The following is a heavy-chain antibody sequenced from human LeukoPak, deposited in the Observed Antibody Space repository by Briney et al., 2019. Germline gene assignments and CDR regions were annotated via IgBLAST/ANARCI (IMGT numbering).Heavy chain of an antibody. CDR2: IYYSGST. V-gene: IGHV4-39*01. D-gene: IGHD3-22*01. Sequence: WIASIYYSGSTYYNPPLKSRVTISVDTSKNQFSLKLSSVAAADTAVYYCARTTYYYDRAEYWGQGTLVTVSS. J-gene: IGHJ4*02. CDR3: ARTTYYYDRAEY.